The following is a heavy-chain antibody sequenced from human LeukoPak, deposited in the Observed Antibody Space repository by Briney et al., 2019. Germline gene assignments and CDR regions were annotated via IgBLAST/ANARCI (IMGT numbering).Heavy chain of an antibody. CDR2: IIPIFGTA. Sequence: ASVKVSCKASGGTFSSYAISWVRQAPGQGLEWMGGIIPIFGTANYAQKFQGRVTITADESTSTAYMELSSLRSEDTAVYYCARAGGYYYGSGSGNYYHYYGMDVWGKGTTVTVSS. D-gene: IGHD3-10*01. CDR3: ARAGGYYYGSGSGNYYHYYGMDV. V-gene: IGHV1-69*13. J-gene: IGHJ6*04. CDR1: GGTFSSYA.